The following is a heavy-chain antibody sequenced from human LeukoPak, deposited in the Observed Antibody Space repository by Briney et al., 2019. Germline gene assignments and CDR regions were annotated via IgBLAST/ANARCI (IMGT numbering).Heavy chain of an antibody. Sequence: PGGSLRLSCAASGFTFSRYTMNWIRQTPGKELQWVASISSSSTYRHYAESVKGRFTISRDNAKDSLYLQMSSLRADDTAIYYCAGDIHGDWGHGTLVTVSS. V-gene: IGHV3-21*01. D-gene: IGHD2-21*01. J-gene: IGHJ4*01. CDR2: ISSSSTYR. CDR3: AGDIHGD. CDR1: GFTFSRYT.